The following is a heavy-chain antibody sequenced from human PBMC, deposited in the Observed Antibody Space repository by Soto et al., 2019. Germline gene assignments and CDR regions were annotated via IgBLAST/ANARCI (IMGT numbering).Heavy chain of an antibody. CDR3: ARAAFIVTATRPLFDY. V-gene: IGHV4-59*01. CDR1: GGSISSYY. CDR2: IYYSGST. Sequence: PSETLSLTCTVSGGSISSYYWSWIRQPPGKGLEWIGYIYYSGSTNYNPSLKSRVTISVDTSKNQFSLKLSSVTAADTAVYYCARAAFIVTATRPLFDYWGQGTLVTVSS. J-gene: IGHJ4*02. D-gene: IGHD2-15*01.